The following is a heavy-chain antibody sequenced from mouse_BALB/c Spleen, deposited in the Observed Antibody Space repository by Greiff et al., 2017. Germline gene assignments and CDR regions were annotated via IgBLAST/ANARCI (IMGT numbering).Heavy chain of an antibody. CDR3: AREGGTMITTRGAWFAY. Sequence: EVQGVESGGGLVQPGGSRKLSCAASGFTFSSFGMHWVRQAPEKGLEWVAYISSGSSTIYYADTVKGRFTISRDNPKNTLFLQMTSLRSEDTAMYYCAREGGTMITTRGAWFAYWGQGTLVTVSA. CDR1: GFTFSSFG. V-gene: IGHV5-17*02. D-gene: IGHD2-4*01. CDR2: ISSGSSTI. J-gene: IGHJ3*01.